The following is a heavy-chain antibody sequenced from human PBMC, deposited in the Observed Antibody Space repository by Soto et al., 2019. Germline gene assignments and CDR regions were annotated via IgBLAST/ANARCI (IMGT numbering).Heavy chain of an antibody. CDR2: INPSGGST. CDR1: GYTFTSYY. CDR3: AGRPRGRGAFDI. J-gene: IGHJ3*02. Sequence: ASVKVSCKASGYTFTSYYMHWVRQAPGQGLEWMGIINPSGGSTSYAQKFQGRVTMTRDTSTNTVYMELSSLRSEDTAVYYCAGRPRGRGAFDIWGQGTMVTVSS. V-gene: IGHV1-46*03.